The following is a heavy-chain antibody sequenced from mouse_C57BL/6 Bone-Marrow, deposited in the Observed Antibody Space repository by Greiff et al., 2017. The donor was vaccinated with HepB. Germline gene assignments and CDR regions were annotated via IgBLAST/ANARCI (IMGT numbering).Heavy chain of an antibody. CDR1: GFTFSDYY. V-gene: IGHV5-16*01. CDR3: ARDRGTTVVGDFDY. Sequence: EVQRVESEGGLVQPGSSMKLSCTASGFTFSDYYMAWVRQGPEKGLEWVANINYDGSSTYYLDTLKSRFIISRDNAKNILYLQMSSLKSEDTATYYCARDRGTTVVGDFDYWGQGTTLTVSS. J-gene: IGHJ2*01. D-gene: IGHD1-1*01. CDR2: INYDGSST.